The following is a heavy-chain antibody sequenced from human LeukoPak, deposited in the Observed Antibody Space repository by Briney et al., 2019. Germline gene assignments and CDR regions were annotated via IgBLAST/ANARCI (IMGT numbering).Heavy chain of an antibody. V-gene: IGHV1-2*02. CDR1: GYTFTGYY. D-gene: IGHD1-14*01. CDR2: INPDSGGT. Sequence: ASVKVSCKASGYTFTGYYMHWVRQAPGQGLEWMGWINPDSGGTKYQDRVTMTSDTSISTAYMELSRLRSDDTAVYYCARDHLLFRQPPNWFDPWGQGTLVTVPS. CDR3: ARDHLLFRQPPNWFDP. J-gene: IGHJ5*02.